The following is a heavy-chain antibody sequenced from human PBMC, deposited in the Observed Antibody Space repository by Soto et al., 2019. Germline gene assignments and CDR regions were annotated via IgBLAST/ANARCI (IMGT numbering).Heavy chain of an antibody. Sequence: SETLSLTCVVSGGSISNNNWWSWVRQPPGKGLEWIGEIYHSGSTNSNPSLKSRVTLSVDMSKNQFSLELSSVTAADTALYYCARAGPHASGTYFDYWGQGTQITSPQ. CDR3: ARAGPHASGTYFDY. CDR1: GGSISNNNW. V-gene: IGHV4-4*02. D-gene: IGHD3-10*01. CDR2: IYHSGST. J-gene: IGHJ4*02.